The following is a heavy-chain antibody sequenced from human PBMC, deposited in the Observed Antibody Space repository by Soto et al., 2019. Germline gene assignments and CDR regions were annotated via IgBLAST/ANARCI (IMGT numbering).Heavy chain of an antibody. Sequence: AGSLRLSCAASGFSFSDYYMSWIRQAPGKGLEWISYISNSGRTIYYADSLKGRFTISRDNAKNSLYLQMNSLRVDDTAIYYCARLPYPWGWFDPWGQGTLVTVSS. CDR3: ARLPYPWGWFDP. D-gene: IGHD3-16*01. J-gene: IGHJ5*02. CDR2: ISNSGRTI. V-gene: IGHV3-11*01. CDR1: GFSFSDYY.